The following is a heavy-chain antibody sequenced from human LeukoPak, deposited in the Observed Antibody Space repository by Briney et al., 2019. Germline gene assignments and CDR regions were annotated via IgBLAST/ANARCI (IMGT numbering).Heavy chain of an antibody. V-gene: IGHV4-30-2*01. J-gene: IGHJ5*02. D-gene: IGHD6-13*01. Sequence: SETLSLTCAVSGGSISSGGYSWSWIRQPPGKGLEWIGYIYHSGSTYYNPSLKSRVTISADRSKNQFSLKLSSVTAADTAVYYCARGEAYSRWFDPWGQGTLVTVSS. CDR1: GGSISSGGYS. CDR2: IYHSGST. CDR3: ARGEAYSRWFDP.